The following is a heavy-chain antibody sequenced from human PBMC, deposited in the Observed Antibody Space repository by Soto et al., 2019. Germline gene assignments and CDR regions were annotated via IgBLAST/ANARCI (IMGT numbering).Heavy chain of an antibody. CDR1: GGSISSYY. J-gene: IGHJ4*02. Sequence: PWETLSLTFTVSGGSISSYYWSWIRQPPGKGLEWIGYIYYRWSTNYNPSLKSRVSISVDTSKNQFSLKLSRLRYDDTAVYYCARNTGYRSEGLDYWGQGTLVAVSS. CDR2: IYYRWST. D-gene: IGHD6-25*01. V-gene: IGHV4-59*01. CDR3: ARNTGYRSEGLDY.